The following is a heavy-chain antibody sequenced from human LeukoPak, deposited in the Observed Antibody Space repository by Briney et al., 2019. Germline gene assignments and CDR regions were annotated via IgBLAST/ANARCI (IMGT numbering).Heavy chain of an antibody. CDR3: AKEGIEMATIKNYFDY. V-gene: IGHV3-23*01. CDR1: GFTFSSSA. J-gene: IGHJ4*02. Sequence: GGSLRLSCAASGFTFSSSAMSWVRQAPGRGLEWVSSITDSGDGTYYADSVKGRFTISRDDSKNTLYLQMNSLGVEDTAVYYCAKEGIEMATIKNYFDYWGQGTLVTVSS. D-gene: IGHD5-24*01. CDR2: ITDSGDGT.